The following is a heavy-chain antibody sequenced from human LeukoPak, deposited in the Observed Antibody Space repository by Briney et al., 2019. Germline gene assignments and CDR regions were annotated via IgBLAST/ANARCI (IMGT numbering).Heavy chain of an antibody. CDR3: AREGGPYRPLDY. CDR1: GGSITITNY. V-gene: IGHV4-4*02. Sequence: PSETLSLTCGVSGGSITITNYWTWVRQPPGKGLEWIGEVNLQGSTNYNPSLMGRVAISVDTSENHISLQVTSVTAADTAVYYCAREGGPYRPLDYSGQGTLVTVSS. J-gene: IGHJ4*02. CDR2: VNLQGST.